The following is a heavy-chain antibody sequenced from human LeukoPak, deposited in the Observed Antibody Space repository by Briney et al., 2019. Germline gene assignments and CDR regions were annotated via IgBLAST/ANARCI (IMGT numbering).Heavy chain of an antibody. CDR1: GYTFTSYA. V-gene: IGHV1-3*01. CDR2: INAGNGNT. D-gene: IGHD3-9*01. J-gene: IGHJ4*02. CDR3: ARDLLLTGPTGYYFDY. Sequence: GASVTVSCKASGYTFTSYAMHWVRQAPGQRLEWMGWINAGNGNTKYSQKFQGRVTITRDTSASTAYMELSSLRSEDTTVYYCARDLLLTGPTGYYFDYWGQGTLVTVSS.